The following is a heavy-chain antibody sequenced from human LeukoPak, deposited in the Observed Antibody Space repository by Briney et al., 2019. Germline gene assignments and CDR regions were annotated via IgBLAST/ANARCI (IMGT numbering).Heavy chain of an antibody. V-gene: IGHV3-23*01. J-gene: IGHJ6*03. Sequence: GGSLRLSCAASEFTFSTYAMHWVRQAPRKGLEWVSAISGPGSSTYYTDSVKGRFTISRDNSNNTLFLQMNSLRAEDTAVYYCARDTGVVQFHYMDVWVKGTTVTVSS. CDR3: ARDTGVVQFHYMDV. CDR1: EFTFSTYA. D-gene: IGHD2-8*01. CDR2: ISGPGSST.